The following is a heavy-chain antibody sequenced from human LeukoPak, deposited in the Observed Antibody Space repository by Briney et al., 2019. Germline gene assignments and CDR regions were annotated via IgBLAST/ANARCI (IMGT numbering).Heavy chain of an antibody. V-gene: IGHV1-46*01. Sequence: GASVKVSFKASGYTFTSYYMHWVRQAPGQGLEWMGIINPSGSATTYAQKFQGRVTMTRDTSTSTVYMELSSLRSEDTAVYYCARVIQGEIVGAIGTGFDPWGQGTLVTVSS. CDR2: INPSGSAT. D-gene: IGHD1-26*01. J-gene: IGHJ5*02. CDR3: ARVIQGEIVGAIGTGFDP. CDR1: GYTFTSYY.